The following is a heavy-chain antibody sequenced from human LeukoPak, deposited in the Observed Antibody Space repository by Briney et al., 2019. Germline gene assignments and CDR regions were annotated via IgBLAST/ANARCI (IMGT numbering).Heavy chain of an antibody. CDR1: GYTFSSYA. V-gene: IGHV3-23*01. J-gene: IGHJ3*02. CDR2: ITGSGGST. Sequence: GGSLRLSCAASGYTFSSYAMSWFRDAPAKGLEWGSAITGSGGSTYYADSVKGRFTISRDNSKNTLYLQMNSLRGEDTAVYYWAKHVLRFLEWLPIDAFDIWGQGTMVTVSS. D-gene: IGHD3-3*01. CDR3: AKHVLRFLEWLPIDAFDI.